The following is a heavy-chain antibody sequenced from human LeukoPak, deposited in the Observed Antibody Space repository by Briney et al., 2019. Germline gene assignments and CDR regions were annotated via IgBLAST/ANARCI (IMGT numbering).Heavy chain of an antibody. CDR1: GFTFSTDG. CDR2: IWYDGSNE. CDR3: AREDNSGYFPLDY. Sequence: GGSLRLSCAASGFTFSTDGMHWVRRAPGKGLEWVAIIWYDGSNEYYGDSVNGRFTISRDNSKNTLYLQMNSLRAEDTAVYYCAREDNSGYFPLDYWSQGTLVTVSS. V-gene: IGHV3-33*01. D-gene: IGHD3-22*01. J-gene: IGHJ4*02.